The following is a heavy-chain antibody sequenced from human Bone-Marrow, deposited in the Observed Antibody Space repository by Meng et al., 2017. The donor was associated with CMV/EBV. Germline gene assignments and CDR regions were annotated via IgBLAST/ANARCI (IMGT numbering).Heavy chain of an antibody. Sequence: GGSLRISCEASGLIFSRSWMTWVRQAPGKGLEWVANIEPDGTSFYYAGSVRGRFTISRDNAKKSLYLQMNSLRAEDTAVYYCASGDFHYSWGQGTLVTVSS. J-gene: IGHJ4*02. CDR1: GLIFSRSW. D-gene: IGHD2-21*01. CDR3: ASGDFHYS. V-gene: IGHV3-7*01. CDR2: IEPDGTSF.